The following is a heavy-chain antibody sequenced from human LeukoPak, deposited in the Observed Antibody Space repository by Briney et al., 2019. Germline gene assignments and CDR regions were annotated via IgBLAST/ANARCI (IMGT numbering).Heavy chain of an antibody. CDR3: AKGGTVPWTGFDS. Sequence: GGSLRLSCAASGFTFSSYAINWDRQAPGKGLEWVSGISADGETTYYADSVKGRSTISRDNSKSSLSLHVNSLRVEDTAVYYCAKGGTVPWTGFDSWGQGTLVTVSS. CDR1: GFTFSSYA. V-gene: IGHV3-23*01. J-gene: IGHJ4*02. D-gene: IGHD1-14*01. CDR2: ISADGETT.